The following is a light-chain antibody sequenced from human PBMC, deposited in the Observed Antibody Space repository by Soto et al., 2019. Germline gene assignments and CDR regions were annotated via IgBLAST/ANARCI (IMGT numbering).Light chain of an antibody. CDR1: QSVLYTSMNKNY. CDR2: WAS. Sequence: DIVMTQSPDSLAVSLGERATINCKSSQSVLYTSMNKNYLAWYQQKPGQPPTLLIYWASTRESGVPDRFSGSGSGTDFTLTISSLQAEDVAVYYCQQYYSTPFTFGPGTKVDI. CDR3: QQYYSTPFT. J-gene: IGKJ3*01. V-gene: IGKV4-1*01.